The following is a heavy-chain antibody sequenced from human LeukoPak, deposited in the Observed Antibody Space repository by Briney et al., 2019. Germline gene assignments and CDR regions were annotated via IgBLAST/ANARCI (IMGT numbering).Heavy chain of an antibody. V-gene: IGHV5-51*01. D-gene: IGHD2-21*01. Sequence: AASLKISSKGAGYSFTSYWIGWVRQMPAEDLEWRGVIYPGDSDTRYSPSLQGQVTISADKSISTASLQRSTVKASDTAMYYCARGGVFVPIAYWSQGSLVTASS. CDR2: IYPGDSDT. CDR3: ARGGVFVPIAY. J-gene: IGHJ4*02. CDR1: GYSFTSYW.